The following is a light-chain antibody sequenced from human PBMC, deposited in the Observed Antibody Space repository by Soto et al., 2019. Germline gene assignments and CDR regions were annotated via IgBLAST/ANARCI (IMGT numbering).Light chain of an antibody. CDR3: QQYGSSLLT. Sequence: EIVLTQSPGTLSLSPGERATLSCRASLSVSSSYLAWYQQKPGQAPRLLIYGASSRATGIPDRFSGSGSETDFTLTISRLEPEDLAVYYCQQYGSSLLTFGGGTTVEIK. CDR2: GAS. J-gene: IGKJ4*01. CDR1: LSVSSSY. V-gene: IGKV3-20*01.